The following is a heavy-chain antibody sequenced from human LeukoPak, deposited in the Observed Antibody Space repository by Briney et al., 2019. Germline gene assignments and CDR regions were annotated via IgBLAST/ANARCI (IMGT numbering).Heavy chain of an antibody. Sequence: QSGGSLRLSCAASGFTFSSYWMHWVRQVPGKGLVWASRINSDGSSIAYADSVKGRFTISRDNGKDTLYLQMNSLRAEDTGVYYCAALDHGHDYWGQGTLVTVSS. CDR3: AALDHGHDY. CDR1: GFTFSSYW. V-gene: IGHV3-74*01. J-gene: IGHJ4*02. CDR2: INSDGSSI.